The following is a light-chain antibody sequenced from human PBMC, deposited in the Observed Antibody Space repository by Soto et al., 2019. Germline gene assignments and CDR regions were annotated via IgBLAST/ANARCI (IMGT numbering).Light chain of an antibody. J-gene: IGKJ4*01. V-gene: IGKV1-12*01. CDR3: QQANSFPLT. CDR2: AAS. CDR1: QGISRW. Sequence: DIQMTQSPSSVSASVGDRVTITCRASQGISRWLAWYQQKPGKAPKLLIYAASSLQSGVPSRFSGSGSCTDFPLTISSLQPEYFATYYCQQANSFPLTFVVGTKVEIK.